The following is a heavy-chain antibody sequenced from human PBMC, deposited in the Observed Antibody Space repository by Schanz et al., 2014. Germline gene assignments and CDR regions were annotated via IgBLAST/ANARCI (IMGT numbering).Heavy chain of an antibody. CDR3: ARGLVRYFAY. CDR1: GYSFTEYF. CDR2: INPNSGET. D-gene: IGHD2-8*02. V-gene: IGHV1-2*02. Sequence: QVQLVQSGPAVKKPGASMKVSCLASGYSFTEYFLHWVRQAPGQGLEWMGWINPNSGETNYEQKFKGRVTMTRDTSISTAYMELSRLRSDDTAVYYCARGLVRYFAYWGQGTLVTVSS. J-gene: IGHJ4*02.